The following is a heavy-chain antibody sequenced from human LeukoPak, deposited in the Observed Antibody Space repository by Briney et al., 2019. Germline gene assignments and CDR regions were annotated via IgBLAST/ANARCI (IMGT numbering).Heavy chain of an antibody. CDR3: ARDSQLPDIDY. CDR1: GYSISSGYY. J-gene: IGHJ4*02. D-gene: IGHD2-2*01. Sequence: PSETLSLPCTVSGYSISSGYYWGWIRQPPGKGLEWIGSIYHSGSTYYNPSLKSRVTISVDTSKNQFSLKLSSVTAADTAVYYCARDSQLPDIDYWGQGTLVTVPS. V-gene: IGHV4-38-2*02. CDR2: IYHSGST.